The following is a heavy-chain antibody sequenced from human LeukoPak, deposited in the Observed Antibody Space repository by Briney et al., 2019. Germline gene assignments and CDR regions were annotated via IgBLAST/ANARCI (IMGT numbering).Heavy chain of an antibody. V-gene: IGHV3-66*02. CDR3: ASEDYYDSSGRSY. CDR2: IYSGGST. CDR1: GFTVSSNY. J-gene: IGHJ4*02. Sequence: GGSLRLSCAASGFTVSSNYMSWVRQAPGKGLEWVSVIYSGGSTYYADSVEGRFTISRDNSKNTLYLQMNSLRAEDTAVYYCASEDYYDSSGRSYWGQGTLVTVSS. D-gene: IGHD3-22*01.